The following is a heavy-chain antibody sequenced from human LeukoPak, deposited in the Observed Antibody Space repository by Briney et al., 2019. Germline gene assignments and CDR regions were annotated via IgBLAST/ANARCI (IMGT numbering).Heavy chain of an antibody. D-gene: IGHD3-10*01. Sequence: SQTLSLTCAISGDNVSSNSAAWNWIRQSPSRGLEWLGRTYYRSKWYNDYVVSVKSRITINPDTSKNQFSLQLNSVPPEDTAVYYCAREARVTMVRGVIHQNDAFDIWGQGTMATVSS. CDR2: TYYRSKWYN. V-gene: IGHV6-1*01. CDR1: GDNVSSNSAA. CDR3: AREARVTMVRGVIHQNDAFDI. J-gene: IGHJ3*02.